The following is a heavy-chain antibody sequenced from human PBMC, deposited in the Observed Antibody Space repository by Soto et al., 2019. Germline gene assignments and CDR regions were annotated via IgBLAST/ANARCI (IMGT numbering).Heavy chain of an antibody. CDR3: ARPQYSGYDFDY. D-gene: IGHD5-12*01. Sequence: EVQLVESGGGLVKPGGSLRLSCAASGFTFSSYSMNWVRQAPGKGLEWVSSISSSSSYIFYADSVKGRFTISRDNAKNSLYLKMISLRAEDTAVYYCARPQYSGYDFDYWGQGTLVTVSS. V-gene: IGHV3-21*01. CDR2: ISSSSSYI. CDR1: GFTFSSYS. J-gene: IGHJ4*02.